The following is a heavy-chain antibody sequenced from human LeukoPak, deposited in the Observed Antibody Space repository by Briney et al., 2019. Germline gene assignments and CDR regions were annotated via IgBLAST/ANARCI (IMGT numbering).Heavy chain of an antibody. D-gene: IGHD6-25*01. J-gene: IGHJ3*02. CDR2: IYYSGST. Sequence: SETLSLTCTVSSGSIISYYWRWMRQATEKGLEWSWNIYYSGSTNSNPSLRSRVTISVDTSKNQFSLRLSSVTAADTAVYYCARPYSSGWRGAFDIWGQGTMVTVSS. CDR1: SGSIISYY. V-gene: IGHV4-59*01. CDR3: ARPYSSGWRGAFDI.